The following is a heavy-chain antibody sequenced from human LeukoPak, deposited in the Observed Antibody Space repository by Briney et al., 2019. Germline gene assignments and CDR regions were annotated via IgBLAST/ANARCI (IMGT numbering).Heavy chain of an antibody. V-gene: IGHV4-59*08. CDR3: ARHEKLGQFDY. J-gene: IGHJ4*02. D-gene: IGHD3-10*01. Sequence: MTSETLALTCTVSSGSISSYYWSWIRQPPGKGLEWIGYVYYSGSDNYNPSLKSRVTVSVDTSKNQFSLKLSSVTAADTAVYYCARHEKLGQFDYWGQGTLVTVSS. CDR2: VYYSGSD. CDR1: SGSISSYY.